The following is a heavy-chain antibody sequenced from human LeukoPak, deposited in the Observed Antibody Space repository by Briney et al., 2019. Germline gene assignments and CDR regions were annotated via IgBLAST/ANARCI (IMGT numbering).Heavy chain of an antibody. CDR3: ARAFWSGYYFDY. D-gene: IGHD3-3*01. Sequence: ASVKVSCKASGYTLTSYDIDWVRQATGQGLEWMGWMNPNSGRTGYAQNFQGRITITRNTSISTAYMELSSLRSEDTAVYYCARAFWSGYYFDYWGQGTLVTVSS. CDR1: GYTLTSYD. V-gene: IGHV1-8*01. J-gene: IGHJ4*02. CDR2: MNPNSGRT.